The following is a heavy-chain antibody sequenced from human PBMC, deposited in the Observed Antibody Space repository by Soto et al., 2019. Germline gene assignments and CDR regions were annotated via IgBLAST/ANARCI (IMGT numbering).Heavy chain of an antibody. CDR1: GGSISGYY. J-gene: IGHJ5*02. V-gene: IGHV4-4*07. D-gene: IGHD2-2*02. CDR3: ARDTERPDIVVVPAAIEQSVSQPGVFDP. Sequence: LSLTCTVSGGSISGYYWSWIRQPAGQGLEWIGRIYTSGSTNYNPSLKSRVTMSRDTSKNPFSLRLSSVTAADTAEYYCARDTERPDIVVVPAAIEQSVSQPGVFDPWGQGTLVTVSS. CDR2: IYTSGST.